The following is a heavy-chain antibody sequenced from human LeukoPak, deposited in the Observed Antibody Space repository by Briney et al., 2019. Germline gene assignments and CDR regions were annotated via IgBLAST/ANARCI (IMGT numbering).Heavy chain of an antibody. CDR2: INPNSGGT. D-gene: IGHD6-19*01. Sequence: ASVKVSCKASGYTFTGYYMHWVRQAPGQGLEWMGWINPNSGGTNYAQKFQGRVTMTRDTSISTAYMELSRPRSDDTAVYYCARGAVAADLNWFDPWGQGTLVTVSS. CDR3: ARGAVAADLNWFDP. J-gene: IGHJ5*02. CDR1: GYTFTGYY. V-gene: IGHV1-2*02.